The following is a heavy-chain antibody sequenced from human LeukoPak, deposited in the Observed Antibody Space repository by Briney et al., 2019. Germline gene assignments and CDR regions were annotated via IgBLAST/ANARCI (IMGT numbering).Heavy chain of an antibody. CDR3: AKDPKGWFGEFFDY. J-gene: IGHJ4*02. V-gene: IGHV3-23*01. D-gene: IGHD3-10*01. CDR2: ISGSGSST. Sequence: GGSLRLSCAASGFTSRGYAMSWVRQAPGKGLEWGSAISGSGSSTYYAGSVKGRFTISRDNSKNTLYLQMNSLRAEDTAIYYCAKDPKGWFGEFFDYWGQGTLVTVSS. CDR1: GFTSRGYA.